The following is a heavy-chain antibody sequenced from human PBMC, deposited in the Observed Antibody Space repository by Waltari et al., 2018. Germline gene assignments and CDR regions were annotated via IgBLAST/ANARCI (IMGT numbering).Heavy chain of an antibody. CDR2: IYYSGST. V-gene: IGHV4-39*01. CDR1: GGSISSSSYY. Sequence: QLQLQESGPGLVKPSETLSLTCTVSGGSISSSSYYWGWIRQPPGKGLEWIGSIYYSGSTYYNPSLKSRVTMTTDTSTSTAYMELRSLRSDDTAVYYCARPLAARPWYFDLWGRGTLVTVSS. J-gene: IGHJ2*01. D-gene: IGHD6-6*01. CDR3: ARPLAARPWYFDL.